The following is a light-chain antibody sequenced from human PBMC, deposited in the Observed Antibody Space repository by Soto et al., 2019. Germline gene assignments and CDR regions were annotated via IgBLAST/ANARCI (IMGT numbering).Light chain of an antibody. CDR3: QQYGSSPLYT. CDR2: GAS. CDR1: QSVSSSS. V-gene: IGKV3-20*01. J-gene: IGKJ2*01. Sequence: EIVLTQSPGTLSLSPGERATLSCRASQSVSSSSLAWYQQKPGQAPRLLIYGASSRATGIPDRFSGSGSGTYFTLTISRLEHEEFAVYYCQQYGSSPLYTFGQGTKLEIK.